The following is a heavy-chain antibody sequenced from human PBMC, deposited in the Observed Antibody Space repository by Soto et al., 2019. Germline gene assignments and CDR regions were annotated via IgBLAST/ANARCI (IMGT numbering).Heavy chain of an antibody. CDR2: IWFDGNNK. Sequence: QVQLVESGGNMVQPGRSLRLSCAASGFTFGNNAMHWVRHAAGKGLEWVAQIWFDGNNKYYTDSVKGRFTISRDNLKNTVYPQMDSLRADATAVYYCARDGQQLAPYAMDVWGQGTTVIVSS. CDR1: GFTFGNNA. CDR3: ARDGQQLAPYAMDV. J-gene: IGHJ6*02. V-gene: IGHV3-33*01. D-gene: IGHD6-13*01.